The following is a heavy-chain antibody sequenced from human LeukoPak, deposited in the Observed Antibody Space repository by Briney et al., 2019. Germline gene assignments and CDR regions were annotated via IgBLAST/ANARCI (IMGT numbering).Heavy chain of an antibody. CDR3: ARDYPTSGIVTIFDC. CDR2: ITASGGST. J-gene: IGHJ4*02. Sequence: PGGSLRLSCASSGFTFNNYAMTWVRQAPGKGLEWVSSITASGGSTYCADSVKGGFTISRDNSKNTLYLQMSSLRAEDTAVYYCARDYPTSGIVTIFDCWGQGTLVTVSS. D-gene: IGHD1-1*01. CDR1: GFTFNNYA. V-gene: IGHV3-23*01.